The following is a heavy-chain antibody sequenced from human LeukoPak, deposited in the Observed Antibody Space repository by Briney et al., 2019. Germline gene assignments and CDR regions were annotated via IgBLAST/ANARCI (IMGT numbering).Heavy chain of an antibody. D-gene: IGHD6-13*01. CDR3: ASNLGYSSSWYAFDI. CDR1: GGSISSSSYY. J-gene: IGHJ3*02. V-gene: IGHV4-39*01. CDR2: IYYSGST. Sequence: SETLSLTCTVSGGSISSSSYYWGWIRQPPGKGLEWIGSIYYSGSTYYNPSLKSRVTISVDTSKNQFSLKLSSVTAADTAVYYCASNLGYSSSWYAFDIWGQGTMVTVSS.